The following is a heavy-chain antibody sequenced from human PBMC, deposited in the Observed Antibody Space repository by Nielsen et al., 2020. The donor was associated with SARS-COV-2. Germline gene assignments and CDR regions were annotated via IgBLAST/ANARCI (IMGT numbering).Heavy chain of an antibody. Sequence: GESLKISCSAFGFTFSSYSMNWVRQAPGKGLAWVAHINSDGSRTTYADSVKGRFTISRDNTENALYLQMNSLRVDDTAVYYCVRVRDDGYYFDTGPFDYWGQGTLVSVSS. CDR3: VRVRDDGYYFDTGPFDY. D-gene: IGHD2-21*02. CDR1: GFTFSSYS. CDR2: INSDGSRT. J-gene: IGHJ4*02. V-gene: IGHV3-74*01.